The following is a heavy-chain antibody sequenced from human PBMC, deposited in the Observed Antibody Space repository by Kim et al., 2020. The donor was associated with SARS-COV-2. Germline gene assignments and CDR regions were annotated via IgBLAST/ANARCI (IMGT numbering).Heavy chain of an antibody. D-gene: IGHD3-10*01. Sequence: YTHYSPSFQGHVTISADKSISTAYLQWSSLKASDTAMYYCAISGSYYDYWGQGTLVTVSS. CDR3: AISGSYYDY. V-gene: IGHV5-10-1*01. CDR2: YT. J-gene: IGHJ4*02.